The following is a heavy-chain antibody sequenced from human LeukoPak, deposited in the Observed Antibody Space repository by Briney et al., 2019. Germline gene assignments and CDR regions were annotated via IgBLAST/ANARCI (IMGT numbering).Heavy chain of an antibody. CDR2: ISYDGSNK. CDR1: GFTFSSYG. D-gene: IGHD4-17*01. Sequence: PGGSLRLSCAASGFTFSSYGMHWVRQAPGKGLEWVAVISYDGSNKYYADSVKGRFTIPRDNSKNTLYLQMNSLRAEDTAVYYCAKDLGTVTTGYFDYWGQGTLVTVSS. J-gene: IGHJ4*02. V-gene: IGHV3-30*18. CDR3: AKDLGTVTTGYFDY.